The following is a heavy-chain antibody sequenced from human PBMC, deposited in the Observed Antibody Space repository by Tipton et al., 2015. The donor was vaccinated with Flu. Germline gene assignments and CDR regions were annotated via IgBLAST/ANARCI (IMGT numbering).Heavy chain of an antibody. D-gene: IGHD4-17*01. Sequence: SLRLSCAASGFTFSDYYMSWIRQAPGKGLEWVSYISSSGSTIYYADSVKGRFTISRDNAKNSLYLQMNSLRAEDTAVYYCARVNGDYEGTWDYFQHWGQGTLVTVSS. CDR3: ARVNGDYEGTWDYFQH. J-gene: IGHJ1*01. CDR1: GFTFSDYY. V-gene: IGHV3-11*01. CDR2: ISSSGSTI.